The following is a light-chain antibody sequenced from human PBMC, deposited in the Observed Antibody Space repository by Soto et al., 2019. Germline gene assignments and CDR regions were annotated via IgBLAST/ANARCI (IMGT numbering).Light chain of an antibody. Sequence: IVMTQSPDSLAVSLGERATINCKSSQSVLSSSNNKNFLAWYHQKPGQPPKLLLYWASARESGVPDRFSGSGSGTDFTLTISSLQAEDVAVYYCQQYYETPYTFGQGTKLEI. V-gene: IGKV4-1*01. J-gene: IGKJ2*01. CDR2: WAS. CDR1: QSVLSSSNNKNF. CDR3: QQYYETPYT.